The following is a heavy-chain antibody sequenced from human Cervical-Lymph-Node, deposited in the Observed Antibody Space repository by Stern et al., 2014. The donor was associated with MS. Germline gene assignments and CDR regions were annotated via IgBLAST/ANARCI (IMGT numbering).Heavy chain of an antibody. V-gene: IGHV4-61*02. CDR2: IYTSGIP. D-gene: IGHD6-19*01. CDR1: GASITGGGSF. Sequence: VQLQESGPGLVKPSQTLSLTCTVSGASITGGGSFWSWIRQPAGKRLEWIGRIYTSGIPTSPPSLKSRVTISAAGLKNHFPLNLTPGTAADTAVYYCARDSAAGSSIRDYYFGLDVWGQGTTVTVSS. J-gene: IGHJ6*02. CDR3: ARDSAAGSSIRDYYFGLDV.